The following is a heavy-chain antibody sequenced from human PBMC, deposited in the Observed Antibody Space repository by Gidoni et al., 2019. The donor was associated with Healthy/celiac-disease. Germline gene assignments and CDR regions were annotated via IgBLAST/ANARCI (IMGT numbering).Heavy chain of an antibody. J-gene: IGHJ5*02. CDR3: TRLHDYGDYWFDP. D-gene: IGHD4-17*01. V-gene: IGHV3-73*02. CDR2: IRSKANSYAT. CDR1: GFTFSGSA. Sequence: EVQLVESGGGLVQPGGSLKLSCAASGFTFSGSAMHWVRQASGKGLEWVGRIRSKANSYATAYAASVKGRFTISRDDSKNTAYLQMNSLKTEDTAVYYCTRLHDYGDYWFDPWGQGTLVTVSS.